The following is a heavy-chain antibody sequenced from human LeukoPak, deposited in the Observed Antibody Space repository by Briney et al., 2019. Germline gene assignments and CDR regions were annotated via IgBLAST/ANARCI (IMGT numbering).Heavy chain of an antibody. CDR3: ARERATSTSTWSFDY. Sequence: GGSPRLSCAASGFSFSSYGVHWVRQAPGKGLEWVAVISYDGNKEYYVDSVKGRFTISRDNSKNMLYLQMDSLRAEDTAVYHCARERATSTSTWSFDYWGQGTLVTVSS. CDR2: ISYDGNKE. V-gene: IGHV3-30*03. J-gene: IGHJ4*02. CDR1: GFSFSSYG. D-gene: IGHD2-2*01.